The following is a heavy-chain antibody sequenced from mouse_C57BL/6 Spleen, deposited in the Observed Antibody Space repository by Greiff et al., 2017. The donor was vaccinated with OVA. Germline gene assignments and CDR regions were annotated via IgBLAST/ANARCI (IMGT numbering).Heavy chain of an antibody. V-gene: IGHV1-54*01. D-gene: IGHD2-4*01. J-gene: IGHJ2*01. Sequence: VQRVESGAELVRPGTSVKVSCKASGYAFTNYLIEWVKQRPGQGLEWIGVINPGSGGTNYNEKFKGKATLTADKSSSTAYMQLSSLTSEDSAVYFCARYPLDYEEYYFDYWGQGTTLTVSS. CDR1: GYAFTNYL. CDR3: ARYPLDYEEYYFDY. CDR2: INPGSGGT.